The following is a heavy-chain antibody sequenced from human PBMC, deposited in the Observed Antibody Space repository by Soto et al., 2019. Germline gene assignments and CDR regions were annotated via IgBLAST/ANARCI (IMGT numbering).Heavy chain of an antibody. CDR3: ARDRAYCGGDCYSQYWFDP. J-gene: IGHJ5*02. CDR2: IIPIFGTA. D-gene: IGHD2-21*02. Sequence: QVQLVQSGAEVKKPGSSVKVSCKASGGTFSSYAISWVRQAPGQGLEWMGGIIPIFGTANYAQKFQGRVTITADESTSTAYMELSSLRSEDTAVYYCARDRAYCGGDCYSQYWFDPWGQGTLVTVSS. CDR1: GGTFSSYA. V-gene: IGHV1-69*01.